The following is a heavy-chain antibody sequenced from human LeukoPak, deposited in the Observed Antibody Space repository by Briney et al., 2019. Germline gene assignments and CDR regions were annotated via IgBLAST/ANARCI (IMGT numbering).Heavy chain of an antibody. CDR3: TKYNNDHFDY. CDR1: GFTFGGYG. D-gene: IGHD1-14*01. Sequence: GRSLRLSCAGSGFTFGGYGMHWFRQTPGKGLEWVAVIAYDGSRAFYADSVKGRFTISRDNSKNTMSVQMDDLRAEDTAVYYCTKYNNDHFDYWGQGTLVTVSS. V-gene: IGHV3-33*03. J-gene: IGHJ4*02. CDR2: IAYDGSRA.